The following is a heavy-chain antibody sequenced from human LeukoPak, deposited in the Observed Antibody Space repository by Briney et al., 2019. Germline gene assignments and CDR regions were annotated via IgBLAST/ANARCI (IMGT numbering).Heavy chain of an antibody. J-gene: IGHJ4*02. V-gene: IGHV3-7*01. D-gene: IGHD3-22*01. CDR1: GFTFSSHW. Sequence: GGSLRLSCAASGFTFSSHWMSWVRQAPGKGLEWVANIKKDGSEKYYADSVKGRFTISRDNAKNSLYLQMNSLRAEDTAVYYCAREGGYDSPTYYFDYWGQGTLVTVSS. CDR3: AREGGYDSPTYYFDY. CDR2: IKKDGSEK.